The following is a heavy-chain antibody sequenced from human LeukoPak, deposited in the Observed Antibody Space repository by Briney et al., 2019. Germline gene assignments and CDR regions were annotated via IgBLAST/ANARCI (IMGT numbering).Heavy chain of an antibody. D-gene: IGHD2-8*02. V-gene: IGHV4-34*01. CDR2: INHSGST. CDR3: AREDTGGLDY. Sequence: SETLSLTCAVYGGSFSGYYWSWIRQPPGKGLEWIGEINHSGSTNYNPSLKSRVTISVDTSKNQFSLKLSSVTAADTAVYYCAREDTGGLDYWGQGILVTVSP. CDR1: GGSFSGYY. J-gene: IGHJ4*02.